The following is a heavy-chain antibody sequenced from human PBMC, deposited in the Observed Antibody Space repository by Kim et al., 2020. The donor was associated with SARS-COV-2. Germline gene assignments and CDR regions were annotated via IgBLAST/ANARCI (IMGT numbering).Heavy chain of an antibody. CDR2: LYSDGHA. CDR1: GFIVSDNY. Sequence: GGSLRLSCAASGFIVSDNYMSWVRQAPGKGLEWVSVLYSDGHAYYADSVEGRFTISRDNSKNTLYIQMNSLRAKDTAVYLCARDTRYYAMDFWGQGTTFT. CDR3: ARDTRYYAMDF. J-gene: IGHJ6*02. V-gene: IGHV3-53*01.